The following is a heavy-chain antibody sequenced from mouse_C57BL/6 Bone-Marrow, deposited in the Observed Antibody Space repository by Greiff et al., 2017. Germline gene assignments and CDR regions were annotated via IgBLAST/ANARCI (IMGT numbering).Heavy chain of an antibody. J-gene: IGHJ1*03. Sequence: EVQVVESGGDLVKPGGSLKLSCAASGFTFSSYGMSWVRQTPDKRLEWVATISSGGSYTYYPDSVKGRFTISRDNAKNTLYLQMSSLKSEDTAMYYCASLYGSSYWYFDVWGTGTTVTVSS. V-gene: IGHV5-6*01. D-gene: IGHD1-1*01. CDR3: ASLYGSSYWYFDV. CDR1: GFTFSSYG. CDR2: ISSGGSYT.